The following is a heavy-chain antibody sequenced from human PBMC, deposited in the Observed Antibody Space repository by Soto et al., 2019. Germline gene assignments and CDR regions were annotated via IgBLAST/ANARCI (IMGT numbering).Heavy chain of an antibody. D-gene: IGHD6-6*01. Sequence: QVQLVESGGGVVQPGRSLRLSCAASGFTFSSYAMHWVRQAPGKGLEWVAVISYDGSSKYYADSVKGRFTISRDNSKNTLYLQMNSLRAEDTAVYYCARVIAADTYWYFDLWGRGTLVTVSS. CDR1: GFTFSSYA. CDR2: ISYDGSSK. J-gene: IGHJ2*01. CDR3: ARVIAADTYWYFDL. V-gene: IGHV3-30-3*01.